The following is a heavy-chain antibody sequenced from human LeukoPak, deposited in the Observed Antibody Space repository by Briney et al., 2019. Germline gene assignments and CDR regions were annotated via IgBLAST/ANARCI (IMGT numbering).Heavy chain of an antibody. J-gene: IGHJ4*02. CDR3: ARAVYNWKKGIVFDY. V-gene: IGHV4-34*01. Sequence: PGGSLRLSCAASGFTFSSYEMNWVRQPPGKGLEWIGEINHSGSTNYNPSLKSRVTISVDTSKNQFSLKLSSVTAADTAVYYCARAVYNWKKGIVFDYWGQGTLVTVSS. CDR2: INHSGST. D-gene: IGHD1-20*01. CDR1: GFTFSSYE.